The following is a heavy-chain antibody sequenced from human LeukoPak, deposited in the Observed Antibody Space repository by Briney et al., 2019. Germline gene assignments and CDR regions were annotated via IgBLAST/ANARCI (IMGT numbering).Heavy chain of an antibody. Sequence: GRSLRLSCAASGFTFNNYGMHWVRQAPGKGLEWVAVIWYGGKNKYYADSVKGRFTISRDNSKNTLYLQMNSLRAEDTAVYYCARDIRSRYFDYWGQGTLVTVSS. J-gene: IGHJ4*02. CDR2: IWYGGKNK. V-gene: IGHV3-33*01. CDR1: GFTFNNYG. CDR3: ARDIRSRYFDY.